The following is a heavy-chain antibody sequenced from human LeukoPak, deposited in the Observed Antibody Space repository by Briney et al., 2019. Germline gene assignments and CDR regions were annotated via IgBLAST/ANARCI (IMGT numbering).Heavy chain of an antibody. V-gene: IGHV3-23*01. CDR3: AKDHRDYGDYEGGYYFDY. CDR2: ISGSGGST. D-gene: IGHD4-17*01. Sequence: GGSLRLSSAASGFTFSSYAMSWVRQAPGKEPEWVSAISGSGGSTYYADSVKGRFTISRDNSKNTLYLQMNSLRAEDTAVYYCAKDHRDYGDYEGGYYFDYWGQGTLVTVSS. J-gene: IGHJ4*02. CDR1: GFTFSSYA.